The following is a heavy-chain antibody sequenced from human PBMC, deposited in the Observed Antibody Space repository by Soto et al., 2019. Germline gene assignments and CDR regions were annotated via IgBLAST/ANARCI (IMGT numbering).Heavy chain of an antibody. Sequence: QVQLVQSGAEVKKPGSSVKVSCKVSGGTFSNYAIDWVRLAPGHGLEWMGGIVPIFGTTYYTQKFQGRATIFADESKTTAYLGMSSLRSEDTAIYYCARVEAVAGLYNYHGLDVWGQGTAVTVSS. J-gene: IGHJ6*02. D-gene: IGHD6-19*01. V-gene: IGHV1-69*12. CDR2: IVPIFGTT. CDR3: ARVEAVAGLYNYHGLDV. CDR1: GGTFSNYA.